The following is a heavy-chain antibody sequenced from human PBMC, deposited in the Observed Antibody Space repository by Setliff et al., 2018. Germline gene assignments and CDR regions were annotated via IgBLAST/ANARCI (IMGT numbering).Heavy chain of an antibody. CDR3: TRDRAAAGIGYFDL. CDR2: IGSTAYGGTT. J-gene: IGHJ2*01. CDR1: GYSISSGYY. Sequence: LSLTCTVSGYSISSGYYWGWIRQPPGKGLEWVGFIGSTAYGGTTEYAASVKGRFTISRDDSKSIAYLQMNSLKTEDTAVYYCTRDRAAAGIGYFDLWGRGTLVTVSS. V-gene: IGHV3-49*03. D-gene: IGHD6-13*01.